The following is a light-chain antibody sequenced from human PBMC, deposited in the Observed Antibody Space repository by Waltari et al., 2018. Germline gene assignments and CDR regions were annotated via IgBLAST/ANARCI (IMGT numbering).Light chain of an antibody. CDR3: QHYVRLPVT. J-gene: IGKJ1*01. V-gene: IGKV3-20*01. CDR2: GAS. CDR1: PSVSRT. Sequence: ETVSTPSPGNLSFSHWEGVTLSCRARPSVSRTLACYQQKPCQAPRLLMYGASNRATGIPDRFSGSGSGTEFSLTISRLEPEGFSVYYCQHYVRLPVTFGQGTKVEIK.